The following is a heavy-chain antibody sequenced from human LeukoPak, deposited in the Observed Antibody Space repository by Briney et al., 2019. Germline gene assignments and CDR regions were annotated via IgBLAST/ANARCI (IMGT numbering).Heavy chain of an antibody. CDR3: ARVPDITARPCDS. D-gene: IGHD1-1*01. V-gene: IGHV4-59*11. Sequence: SETLSLTCAVSDDSFSSHYWTWIRQPPGKGLEWIGYISYIGTTNYKPSLKSRVTISVDSSKKQFSLRLTSVTAADTGVYYCARVPDITARPCDSWGPGTRVTVS. CDR2: ISYIGTT. CDR1: DDSFSSHY. J-gene: IGHJ4*02.